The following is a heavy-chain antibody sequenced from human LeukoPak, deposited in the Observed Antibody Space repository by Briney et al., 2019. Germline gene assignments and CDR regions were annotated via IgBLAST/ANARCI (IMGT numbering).Heavy chain of an antibody. V-gene: IGHV1-69*01. CDR3: ARERLGYGYDYYYYGMDV. Sequence: SVKVSCKASGGTFSSYAISWVRQAPAQGLEWMGGIIPVFGTANYAQKFQGRVTITADESTSTAYMELSSLRSEDTAVYYCARERLGYGYDYYYYGMDVWGQGTTVTVSS. J-gene: IGHJ6*02. CDR2: IIPVFGTA. CDR1: GGTFSSYA. D-gene: IGHD5-18*01.